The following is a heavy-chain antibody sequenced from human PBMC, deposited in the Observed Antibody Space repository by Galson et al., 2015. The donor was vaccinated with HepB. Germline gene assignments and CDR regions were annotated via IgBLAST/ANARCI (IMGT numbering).Heavy chain of an antibody. CDR1: GYTFTSYG. CDR2: ISAYNGNT. D-gene: IGHD3-10*01. Sequence: SVKVSCKASGYTFTSYGISWVRQAPGQGLEWMGWISAYNGNTNYAQKLQGRVTMTTDTSTSTAYMELRSLRSDDTAVYYCARVTWFGEEQYGMDVWGQGTTVTVSS. V-gene: IGHV1-18*04. J-gene: IGHJ6*02. CDR3: ARVTWFGEEQYGMDV.